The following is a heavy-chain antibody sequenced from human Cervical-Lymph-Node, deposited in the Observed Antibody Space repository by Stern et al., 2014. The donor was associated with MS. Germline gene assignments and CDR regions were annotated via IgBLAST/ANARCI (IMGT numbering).Heavy chain of an antibody. Sequence: VQLVESGGGVAQPGRSLRLSCAASGFTFSNYGMHCVLQAPGKGLEWLAVIWDDGNKKYYADSVKGRFTISRDNSKNTLFLQMSSLTAEDTALYYCARGNWNYEGMGYWGQGTLVTVSS. J-gene: IGHJ4*02. CDR3: ARGNWNYEGMGY. CDR1: GFTFSNYG. D-gene: IGHD1-7*01. CDR2: IWDDGNKK. V-gene: IGHV3-33*01.